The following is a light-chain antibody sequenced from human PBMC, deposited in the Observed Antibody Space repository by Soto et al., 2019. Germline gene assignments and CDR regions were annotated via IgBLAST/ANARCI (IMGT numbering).Light chain of an antibody. J-gene: IGKJ1*01. CDR3: QQYGSHET. CDR1: QSVSSSY. CDR2: GAS. Sequence: EIVLTQSPGTLSLSPGERATLSCRASQSVSSSYLAWYQQKPGQAPRLLIYGASSRATGIPDRFSGSGSGTDFTLTISRLEPEDFAVYYCQQYGSHETLGQGTKVEIK. V-gene: IGKV3-20*01.